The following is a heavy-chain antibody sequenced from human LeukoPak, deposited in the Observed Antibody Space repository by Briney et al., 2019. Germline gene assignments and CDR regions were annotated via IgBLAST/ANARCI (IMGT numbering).Heavy chain of an antibody. CDR1: GYTFTGYY. J-gene: IGHJ5*02. V-gene: IGHV1-2*02. CDR2: INPNNGGT. Sequence: GASVKVSCKASGYTFTGYYMHWVRQAPGQGLEWMGWINPNNGGTNYAQKFQGRVTMTRDTSLSTAYMELSRLRSDDTAVYYCARSIAAAGTDNNWFDPWGQGTLVSVSS. CDR3: ARSIAAAGTDNNWFDP. D-gene: IGHD6-13*01.